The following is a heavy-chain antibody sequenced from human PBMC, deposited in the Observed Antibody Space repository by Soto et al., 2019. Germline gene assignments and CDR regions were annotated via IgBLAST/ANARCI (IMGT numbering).Heavy chain of an antibody. J-gene: IGHJ6*02. V-gene: IGHV5-51*01. CDR1: GYSFTSYW. CDR2: IYPGDSDT. Sequence: GESRKISCKGSGYSFTSYWIGWVRQMPGKGLEWMGIIYPGDSDTRYSPSFQGQVTISADKSISTAYLQWSSLKASDTAMYYCARQGLHLYYYYGMDVWGQGTTVTVSS. CDR3: ARQGLHLYYYYGMDV. D-gene: IGHD5-12*01.